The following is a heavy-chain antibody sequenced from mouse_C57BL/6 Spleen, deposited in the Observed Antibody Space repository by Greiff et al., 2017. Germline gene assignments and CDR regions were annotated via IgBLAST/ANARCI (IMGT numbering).Heavy chain of an antibody. CDR2: IDPSDSYT. D-gene: IGHD1-1*01. CDR3: ARGYYGSLYWYFDV. CDR1: GYTFTSYW. Sequence: QVQLKQPGAELVMPGASVKLSCKASGYTFTSYWMHWVKQRPGQGLEWIGEIDPSDSYTNYNQKFKGKSTLTVDKSSSTAYMQLSSLTSEDSAVYYCARGYYGSLYWYFDVWGTGTTVTVSS. J-gene: IGHJ1*03. V-gene: IGHV1-69*01.